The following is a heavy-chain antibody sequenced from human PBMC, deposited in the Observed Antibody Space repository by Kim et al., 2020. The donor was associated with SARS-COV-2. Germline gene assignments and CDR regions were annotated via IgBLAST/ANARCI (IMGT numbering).Heavy chain of an antibody. Sequence: SETLSLTCTVSGGSISSSSYYWGWIRQPPGKGLEWIGSIYYSGSTYYNPSLKSRVTISVDTSKNQFSLKLSSVTAADTAVYYCAREGYIVATIDPWGQGTLVTVSS. J-gene: IGHJ5*02. D-gene: IGHD5-12*01. V-gene: IGHV4-39*01. CDR2: IYYSGST. CDR1: GGSISSSSYY. CDR3: AREGYIVATIDP.